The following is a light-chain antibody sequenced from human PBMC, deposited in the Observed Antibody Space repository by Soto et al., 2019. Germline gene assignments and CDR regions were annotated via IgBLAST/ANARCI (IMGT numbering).Light chain of an antibody. J-gene: IGLJ2*01. Sequence: QSVLTQPPSVSGAPGQRITISCTGSSSNIGAGYDVHWYQQLPGTAPKLLIYGNSNRPSGVPDRCSGSKSATSASLAITGLQAEDEADYYCQSYDTSLSGSVVFGGGTKLTVL. CDR1: SSNIGAGYD. CDR2: GNS. V-gene: IGLV1-40*01. CDR3: QSYDTSLSGSVV.